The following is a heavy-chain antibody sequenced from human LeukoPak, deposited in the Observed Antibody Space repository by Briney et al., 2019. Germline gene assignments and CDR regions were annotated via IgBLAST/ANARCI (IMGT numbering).Heavy chain of an antibody. CDR2: IWYDGSSK. CDR3: AKSEAYYYMDV. Sequence: GGSLRLSCAASGLTFSSYGMHWVRQAPGKGLEWVAVIWYDGSSKYYADSVKGRFTISRDNSKNTLYLQMNSLRAEDTAVYYCAKSEAYYYMDVWGKGTTVTVSS. V-gene: IGHV3-33*06. J-gene: IGHJ6*03. CDR1: GLTFSSYG.